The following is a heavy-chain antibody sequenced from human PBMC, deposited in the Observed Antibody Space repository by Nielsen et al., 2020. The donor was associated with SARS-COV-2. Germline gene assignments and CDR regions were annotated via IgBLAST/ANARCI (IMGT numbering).Heavy chain of an antibody. V-gene: IGHV1-69*01. J-gene: IGHJ4*02. Sequence: SVTVSCMASGGAFSSYAISWVRQAPVQGLEWMGGIIPIFGTANYAQKFQGRVTITADESTSTTYMELSSLRSEDTAVYYCARRRDGYNSIDYWGQGTLVTVSS. CDR2: IIPIFGTA. CDR3: ARRRDGYNSIDY. D-gene: IGHD5-24*01. CDR1: GGAFSSYA.